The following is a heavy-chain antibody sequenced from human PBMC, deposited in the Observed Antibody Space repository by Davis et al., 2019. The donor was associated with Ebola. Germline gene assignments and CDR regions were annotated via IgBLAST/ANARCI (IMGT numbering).Heavy chain of an antibody. CDR3: ARESGYSSSWTGGPKNWFDP. J-gene: IGHJ5*02. Sequence: PSETLSLTCAVYGGSFSGYYWSWIRQPPGKGLEWIGEINHSGSTNYNPSLKSRVTISVDTSKNQFSLKLSSVTAADTAVYYCARESGYSSSWTGGPKNWFDPWGQGTLVTVSS. V-gene: IGHV4-34*01. CDR2: INHSGST. D-gene: IGHD6-13*01. CDR1: GGSFSGYY.